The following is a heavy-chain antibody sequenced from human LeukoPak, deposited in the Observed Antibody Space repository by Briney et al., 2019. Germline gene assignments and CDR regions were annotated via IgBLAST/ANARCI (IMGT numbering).Heavy chain of an antibody. CDR2: MNPNNGNT. J-gene: IGHJ6*02. Sequence: ASVKVSCRASGYTFTSYDINWVRQATGQGLEWMGWMNPNNGNTGYAQKFQGRVTMTRDTSISTAYMELSSLRSEDTAVYYCASHSSSSVMDVWGQGTTVTVSS. CDR3: ASHSSSSVMDV. CDR1: GYTFTSYD. V-gene: IGHV1-8*01. D-gene: IGHD6-13*01.